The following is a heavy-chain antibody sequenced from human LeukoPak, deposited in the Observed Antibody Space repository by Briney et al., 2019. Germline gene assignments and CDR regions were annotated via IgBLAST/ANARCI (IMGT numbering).Heavy chain of an antibody. CDR2: IYHSGST. J-gene: IGHJ4*02. CDR1: GYSISSGYY. CDR3: ARYPINLYYGSGSHTPGFDY. D-gene: IGHD3-10*01. V-gene: IGHV4-38-2*02. Sequence: NPSETLSLTCTVSGYSISSGYYWGWIRQPPGKGLEWIGSIYHSGSTYYNPSLKSRVTISVDTSKNQFSLKLSSVTAADTAVYYCARYPINLYYGSGSHTPGFDYWGQGTLVTVSS.